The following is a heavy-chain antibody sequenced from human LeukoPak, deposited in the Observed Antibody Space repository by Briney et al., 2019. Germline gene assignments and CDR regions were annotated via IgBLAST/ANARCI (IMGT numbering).Heavy chain of an antibody. V-gene: IGHV3-7*01. Sequence: GGSLGLSCAASGFTFSSYWMSWVRQAPGKGLEWVANIKQDGSEKYYVDSVKGRFTISRDNAKNSLYLQMNSLRAEDTAVYYCARDSYGYFFDYWGQGTLVTVSS. CDR2: IKQDGSEK. CDR3: ARDSYGYFFDY. D-gene: IGHD5-18*01. J-gene: IGHJ4*02. CDR1: GFTFSSYW.